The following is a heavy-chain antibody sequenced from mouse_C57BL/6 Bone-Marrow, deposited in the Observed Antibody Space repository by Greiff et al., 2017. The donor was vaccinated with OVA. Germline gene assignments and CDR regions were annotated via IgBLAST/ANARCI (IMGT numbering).Heavy chain of an antibody. V-gene: IGHV5-12*01. Sequence: EVQLVESGGGLVQPGGSLKLSCAASGFTFSDYYMYWVRQTPEKRLEWVAYISNGGGSTYYPDTVKGRFPISRDNAKNTLYLQMSRLKSEDTAMYYCARRGAPYYYAMDYWGQGTSVTVSS. CDR3: ARRGAPYYYAMDY. J-gene: IGHJ4*01. CDR1: GFTFSDYY. CDR2: ISNGGGST.